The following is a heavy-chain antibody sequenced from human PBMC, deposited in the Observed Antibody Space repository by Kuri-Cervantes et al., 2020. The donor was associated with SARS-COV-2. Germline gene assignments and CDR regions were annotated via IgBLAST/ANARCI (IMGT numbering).Heavy chain of an antibody. Sequence: GESLKIPCKGSGYSFTSYWIGWVRQMPGKSLEWMGIIYPGDSDTRYSPSFQGQVTISADKSISTAYLQWSSLKASDTAMYYCARLEGTGMATIEFFDYWGQGTLVTVSS. CDR2: IYPGDSDT. CDR1: GYSFTSYW. J-gene: IGHJ4*02. D-gene: IGHD5-24*01. CDR3: ARLEGTGMATIEFFDY. V-gene: IGHV5-51*01.